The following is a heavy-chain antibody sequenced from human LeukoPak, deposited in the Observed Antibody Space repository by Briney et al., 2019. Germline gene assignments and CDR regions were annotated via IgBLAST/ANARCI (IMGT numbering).Heavy chain of an antibody. CDR1: GGTFSSYA. J-gene: IGHJ4*02. V-gene: IGHV1-69*13. Sequence: EASVKVSCKASGGTFSSYAISWVRQAPGQGLEWMGGIIPIFGTANYAQKFQGRVTTTADESTSTAYMELSSLRSEDTAVYYCARALVGAAADYWGQGTLVTVSS. CDR3: ARALVGAAADY. D-gene: IGHD1-26*01. CDR2: IIPIFGTA.